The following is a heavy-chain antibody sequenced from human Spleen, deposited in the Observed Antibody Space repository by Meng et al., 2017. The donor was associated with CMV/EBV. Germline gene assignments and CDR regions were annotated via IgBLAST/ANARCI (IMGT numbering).Heavy chain of an antibody. D-gene: IGHD2-2*01. J-gene: IGHJ5*01. CDR2: IRYDGSDK. CDR3: ARAAVFEKIVVVPTAIGS. CDR1: GFTFISCG. V-gene: IGHV3-30*02. Sequence: GESLKISCAASGFTFISCGMHWVRQAPGKGLEWVAFIRYDGSDKYYADFVKGRFTISRDNAKNTLSLQMNSLGAEDTAMYYCARAAVFEKIVVVPTAIGSWGRGTLVTVSS.